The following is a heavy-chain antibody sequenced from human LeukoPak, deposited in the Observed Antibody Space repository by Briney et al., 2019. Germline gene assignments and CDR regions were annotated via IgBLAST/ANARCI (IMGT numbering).Heavy chain of an antibody. D-gene: IGHD3-10*01. J-gene: IGHJ4*02. Sequence: SQTLSLTCTVSGGSISSGSYYWSWIRQPAGKGLEWIGRIYTSGSTNYNPSLKSRVTISVDTSKNQFSLKLSSVTAADTAVYYCARGMVRGVIIPDYWGQGTLVTVSS. V-gene: IGHV4-61*02. CDR2: IYTSGST. CDR3: ARGMVRGVIIPDY. CDR1: GGSISSGSYY.